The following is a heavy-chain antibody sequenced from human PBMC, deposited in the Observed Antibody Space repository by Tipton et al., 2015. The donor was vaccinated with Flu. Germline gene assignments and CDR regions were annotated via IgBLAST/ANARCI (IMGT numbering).Heavy chain of an antibody. CDR3: ARGFTIFAVGTFDN. Sequence: TLSLTCSVSGGSISRGGYSWSWIRQLPGKGLEWIGYIYDSGKAYYNPSLKSRVTVSLDTSKNQFSLDLRSVTAADTAYYYCARGFTIFAVGTFDNWGQGTLVTVSS. J-gene: IGHJ4*02. V-gene: IGHV4-31*03. CDR1: GGSISRGGYS. D-gene: IGHD3-3*01. CDR2: IYDSGKA.